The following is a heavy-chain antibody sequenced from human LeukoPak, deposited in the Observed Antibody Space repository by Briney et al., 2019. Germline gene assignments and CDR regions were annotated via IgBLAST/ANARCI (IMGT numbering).Heavy chain of an antibody. J-gene: IGHJ4*02. V-gene: IGHV3-48*01. D-gene: IGHD6-6*01. Sequence: PGGSLRLSCAASGFTFSSYSMNWVRQAPGKGLEWVSYISSSSTIYYADSVKGRFTISRDNSKNTLYLQMNSLRAEDTAVYYCAKLAYSSSSSVDYWGQGTLVTVSS. CDR1: GFTFSSYS. CDR3: AKLAYSSSSSVDY. CDR2: ISSSSTI.